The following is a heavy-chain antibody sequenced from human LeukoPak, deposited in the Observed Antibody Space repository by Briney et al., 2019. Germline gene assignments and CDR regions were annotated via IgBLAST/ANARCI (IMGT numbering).Heavy chain of an antibody. J-gene: IGHJ4*02. CDR3: ARDPYSRGFFDH. CDR1: GGSMRSYY. CDR2: MYYSGGT. V-gene: IGHV4-59*01. D-gene: IGHD6-19*01. Sequence: SETLSLTCTVSGGSMRSYYWSWIRQPPGKGLEWIGYMYYSGGTNYNPSLKSRVTISVDTSKNQSSLKLSSVTAADTAVYYCARDPYSRGFFDHWGQGTLVTVSS.